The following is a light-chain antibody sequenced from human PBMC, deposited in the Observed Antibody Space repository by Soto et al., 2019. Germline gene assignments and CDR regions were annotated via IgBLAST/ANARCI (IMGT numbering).Light chain of an antibody. CDR3: CSYAGSSTSV. V-gene: IGLV2-23*02. CDR2: EVS. Sequence: QPLLTQPASVSGSPGQSITISCTGTSSDVGSYNLVSWYQQHPGKAPKLMIYEVSKRPSGVSNRFSGSKSGNTASLTISGLQAEDEAYYYCCSYAGSSTSVFGTGTKVPVL. CDR1: SSDVGSYNL. J-gene: IGLJ1*01.